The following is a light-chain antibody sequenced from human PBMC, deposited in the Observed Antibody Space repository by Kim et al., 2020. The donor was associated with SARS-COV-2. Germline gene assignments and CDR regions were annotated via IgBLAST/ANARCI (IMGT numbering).Light chain of an antibody. CDR3: QQYGSSPRT. CDR1: QSVSSSS. CDR2: GAS. V-gene: IGKV3-20*01. J-gene: IGKJ1*01. Sequence: SPGERVTLSCRASQSVSSSSLAWYQQKPGQAPRLLIYGASSRATGIPDRFTGSGSGTDFTLTISRLEPEDFAVYYCQQYGSSPRTFGQGTKVDIK.